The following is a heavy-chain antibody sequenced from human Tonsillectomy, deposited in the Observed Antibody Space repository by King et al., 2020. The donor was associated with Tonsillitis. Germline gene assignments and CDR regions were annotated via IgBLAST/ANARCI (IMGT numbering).Heavy chain of an antibody. CDR2: SYLSGST. Sequence: QLQESGPGLVKPSGTLSLTCAVSGGSISSSNWWSWVRQPPGKGLEWIGESYLSGSTNYNPSLKSRATISVDKSKNQFSLKLSSVTAADTAVYYCASSPGSSWGNAFDIWGQGTMVTVSS. CDR1: GGSISSSNW. J-gene: IGHJ3*02. D-gene: IGHD6-13*01. V-gene: IGHV4-4*02. CDR3: ASSPGSSWGNAFDI.